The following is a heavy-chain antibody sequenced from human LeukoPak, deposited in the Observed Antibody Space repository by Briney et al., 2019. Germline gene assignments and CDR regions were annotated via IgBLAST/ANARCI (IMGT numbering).Heavy chain of an antibody. D-gene: IGHD3-16*01. J-gene: IGHJ5*02. CDR3: ARLEEDLTLGVAGYWFVP. CDR1: GYSFTTHW. Sequence: GESLKISCKGSGYSFTTHWIGWVRQMPGKGLEWMGIIYPDDSNTRYSPSFQGQVTLSADKSINTAYLQWSSLRASDTVMYYCARLEEDLTLGVAGYWFVPWGQGTLVTVSS. CDR2: IYPDDSNT. V-gene: IGHV5-51*01.